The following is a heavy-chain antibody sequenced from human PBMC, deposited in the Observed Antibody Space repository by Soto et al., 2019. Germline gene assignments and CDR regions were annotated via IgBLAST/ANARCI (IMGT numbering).Heavy chain of an antibody. Sequence: SETLSLTCAVYGVSFSGFSWSWIRQPPGKGPEWIGEINHSGSTNYNPSFKSRVTISEDTSKNQFSLKLSSVTAADTAVYYCARGRKVYTSTSYVDWGQGTLVTVSS. CDR2: INHSGST. CDR3: ARGRKVYTSTSYVD. V-gene: IGHV4-34*01. D-gene: IGHD6-13*01. CDR1: GVSFSGFS. J-gene: IGHJ4*02.